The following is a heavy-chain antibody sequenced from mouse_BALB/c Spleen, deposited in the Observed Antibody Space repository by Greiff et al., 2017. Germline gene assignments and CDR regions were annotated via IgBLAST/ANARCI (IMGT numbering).Heavy chain of an antibody. V-gene: IGHV1S29*02. CDR1: GYTFTDYN. CDR3: ARRRLRWYFDV. J-gene: IGHJ1*01. Sequence: VQLKQSGPELVKPGASVKISCKASGYTFTDYNMHWVKQSHGKSLEWIGYIYPYNGGTGYNQKFKSKATLTVDDSSSTAYMELRSLTSEDSAVYYCARRRLRWYFDVWGAGTTVTVSS. D-gene: IGHD2-4*01. CDR2: IYPYNGGT.